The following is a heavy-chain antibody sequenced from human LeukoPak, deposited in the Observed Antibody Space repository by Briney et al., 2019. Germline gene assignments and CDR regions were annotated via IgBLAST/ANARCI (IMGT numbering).Heavy chain of an antibody. Sequence: GGSLRLSCAASGFTFSSYGMHWVRQAPGKGLEWVAFIRYDGSNKYYADSVRGRFTISRDNSKNTLYLQMNTLRAEDTAVYYCAKDGDGIQFFDYWGQGTLVTVSS. CDR2: IRYDGSNK. CDR1: GFTFSSYG. V-gene: IGHV3-30*02. D-gene: IGHD5-24*01. J-gene: IGHJ4*02. CDR3: AKDGDGIQFFDY.